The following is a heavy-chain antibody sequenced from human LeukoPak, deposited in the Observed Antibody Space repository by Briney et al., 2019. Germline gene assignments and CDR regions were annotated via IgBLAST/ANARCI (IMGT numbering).Heavy chain of an antibody. CDR3: ARDSPTYYYGSGSNDY. Sequence: GASVKVSCKASGYTFTGYYMHWVRQAPGQGLEWMGWINPNSGGTNYAQKFQGRVTMTRDTSISTAYMELSRLRSDDTAVYYCARDSPTYYYGSGSNDYWGQGALVTVSS. V-gene: IGHV1-2*02. CDR1: GYTFTGYY. D-gene: IGHD3-10*01. J-gene: IGHJ4*02. CDR2: INPNSGGT.